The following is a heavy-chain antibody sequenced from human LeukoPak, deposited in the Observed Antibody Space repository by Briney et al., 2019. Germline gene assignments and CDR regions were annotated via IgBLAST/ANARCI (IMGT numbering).Heavy chain of an antibody. V-gene: IGHV1-18*01. CDR2: ISGYNGNT. CDR1: GYTFTSYG. Sequence: ASVKVSCKASGYTFTSYGISWVRQAPGKGLEWMGWISGYNGNTNYAQKLQGRVTMTTDTSTSTVYMELSSLRSEDTAVYYCARESGYYGSGSYYKDPMSLWGQGTLVTVSS. J-gene: IGHJ4*02. CDR3: ARESGYYGSGSYYKDPMSL. D-gene: IGHD3-10*01.